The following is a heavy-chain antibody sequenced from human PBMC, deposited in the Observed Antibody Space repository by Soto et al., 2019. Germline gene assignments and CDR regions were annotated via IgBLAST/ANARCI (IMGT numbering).Heavy chain of an antibody. V-gene: IGHV3-23*01. Sequence: GGSLRLSCAASGFTFSSYAMSWVRQAPGKGLEWVSAISGSGGSTYYAGSVKGRFTISRDNSKNTLYLQMNSLRAEDTAVYYCAKDSLPYYYDSSGYHGLYFDYWGQGTLVTVSS. D-gene: IGHD3-22*01. CDR3: AKDSLPYYYDSSGYHGLYFDY. CDR2: ISGSGGST. J-gene: IGHJ4*02. CDR1: GFTFSSYA.